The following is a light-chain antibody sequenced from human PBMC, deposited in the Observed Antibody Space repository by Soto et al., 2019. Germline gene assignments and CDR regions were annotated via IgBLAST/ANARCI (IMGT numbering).Light chain of an antibody. CDR2: CAS. V-gene: IGKV4-1*01. CDR3: QQYYSTPQT. J-gene: IGKJ1*01. Sequence: DIVMTQSPDSLAVSLGERATINCKSSQSVLYSSNNKNYLAWYQQKPGQPPKLLIYCASTRESGVPDRFSGSGSGTDFTLTISSLHAEDVAVYYCQQYYSTPQTFGQGTKVEIK. CDR1: QSVLYSSNNKNY.